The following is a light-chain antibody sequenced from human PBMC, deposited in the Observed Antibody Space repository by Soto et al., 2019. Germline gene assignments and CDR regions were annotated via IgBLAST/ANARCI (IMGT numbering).Light chain of an antibody. J-gene: IGKJ1*01. Sequence: DILLTQSPATLSVSPGERATLSCRASQSVGSNLAWYQHKPGQAPRLLIYGASTRATGVPARFSGSGSGTEFTLTISRLQSDDFAVSYCQQYDNWTFGQGTKVELK. CDR1: QSVGSN. CDR2: GAS. V-gene: IGKV3-15*01. CDR3: QQYDNWT.